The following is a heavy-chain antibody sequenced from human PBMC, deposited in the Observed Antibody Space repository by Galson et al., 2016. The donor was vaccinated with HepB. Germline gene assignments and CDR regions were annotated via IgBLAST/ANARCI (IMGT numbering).Heavy chain of an antibody. CDR2: ISGSSTI. V-gene: IGHV3-48*02. CDR1: GFTFSSYG. J-gene: IGHJ4*02. Sequence: SLRLSCAASGFTFSSYGMNWVRQAPGKGLEWAPYISGSSTIYYADSVKGRFIISRDNAKNSLYLQMNSLRDEDTAVYYCARRLDSWGQGTLVTVSS. CDR3: ARRLDS.